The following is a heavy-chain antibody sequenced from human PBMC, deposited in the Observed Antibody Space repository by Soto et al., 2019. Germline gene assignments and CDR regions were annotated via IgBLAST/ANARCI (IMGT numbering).Heavy chain of an antibody. J-gene: IGHJ3*02. Sequence: TSETLSLTCTVSGGSISSGDYYWSWIRQPPGKGLEWIGYIYYSGSTYYNPSLKSRVTISVDTSKNQFSLKLSSVTAADTAVYYCASFPPLRYFATGAFDIWGQGTMVTVSS. V-gene: IGHV4-30-4*01. CDR1: GGSISSGDYY. D-gene: IGHD3-9*01. CDR3: ASFPPLRYFATGAFDI. CDR2: IYYSGST.